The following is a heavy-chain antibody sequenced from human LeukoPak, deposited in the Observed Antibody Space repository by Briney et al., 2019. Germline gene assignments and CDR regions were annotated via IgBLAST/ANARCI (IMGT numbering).Heavy chain of an antibody. CDR1: GGSISSSLYY. D-gene: IGHD5-18*01. J-gene: IGHJ6*02. CDR2: IHYSGGT. CDR3: ARVRTGYSYALYYYYGMDV. Sequence: SETLSLTCTVSGGSISSSLYYWGWVRQPPGKGLQWIGRIHYSGGTYYSPSFKSRVTMSVDTSKNQFSLKLSSVTAADTAVYYCARVRTGYSYALYYYYGMDVWGQGTTVTVSS. V-gene: IGHV4-39*07.